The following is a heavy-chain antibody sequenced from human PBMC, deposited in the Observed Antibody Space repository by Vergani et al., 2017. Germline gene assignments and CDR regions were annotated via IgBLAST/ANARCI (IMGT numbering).Heavy chain of an antibody. CDR3: ARDRVVIVXTTTDYYYYYGMDV. CDR2: IYSGGST. V-gene: IGHV3-53*04. Sequence: EVQLVESGGGLVQPGGSLRLSCAASGFTVSSNYMSWVRQAPGKGLEWVSVIYSGGSTYYADSVKGRFTISRHNSKNTLYLQMNSLRAEDTAVYYCARDRVVIVXTTTDYYYYYGMDVWGQGTTVTVSS. CDR1: GFTVSSNY. J-gene: IGHJ6*02. D-gene: IGHD5-12*01.